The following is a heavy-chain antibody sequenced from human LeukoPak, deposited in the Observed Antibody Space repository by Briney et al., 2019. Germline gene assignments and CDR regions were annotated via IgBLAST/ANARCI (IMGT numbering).Heavy chain of an antibody. Sequence: ASVKVSCKTSGYTFTDYYTHWVRQAPGQGLEWMGWINPNSGGTNYAQKFQGRVTMTRDTSTSTVYMELSSLRSEDTAVYYCARDSTAYNSFDYWGQGTLVTVSS. J-gene: IGHJ4*02. CDR3: ARDSTAYNSFDY. V-gene: IGHV1-2*02. D-gene: IGHD5-24*01. CDR1: GYTFTDYY. CDR2: INPNSGGT.